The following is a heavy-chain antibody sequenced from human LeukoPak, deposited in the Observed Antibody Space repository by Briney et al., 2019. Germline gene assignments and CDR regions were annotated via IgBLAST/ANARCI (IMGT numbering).Heavy chain of an antibody. Sequence: PGGSLRLSXAASGFTFSSYSMNWVRQAPGKGLEWVSSISSSSSYIYYADSVKGRFTISRGNAKNSLYLQMNSLRAEDTAVYYCARDGCSSTSCEYYFDYWGQGTLVTVSS. CDR1: GFTFSSYS. CDR3: ARDGCSSTSCEYYFDY. J-gene: IGHJ4*02. D-gene: IGHD2-2*01. CDR2: ISSSSSYI. V-gene: IGHV3-21*01.